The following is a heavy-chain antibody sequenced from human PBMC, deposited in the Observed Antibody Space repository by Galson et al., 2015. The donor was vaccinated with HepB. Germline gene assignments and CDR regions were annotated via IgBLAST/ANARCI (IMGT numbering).Heavy chain of an antibody. CDR3: ARHLRSSPFHY. D-gene: IGHD3-10*01. V-gene: IGHV5-51*01. Sequence: QSGAEVKKPGESLKISCKGSGYSFSTYWIGWVRQMPGKGLEWMGIIYPGDSETRFSPSFQGQVTISADKSINTAYLQWSGLKASDTAMYYCARHLRSSPFHYWGQGTLVTVSS. J-gene: IGHJ4*02. CDR1: GYSFSTYW. CDR2: IYPGDSET.